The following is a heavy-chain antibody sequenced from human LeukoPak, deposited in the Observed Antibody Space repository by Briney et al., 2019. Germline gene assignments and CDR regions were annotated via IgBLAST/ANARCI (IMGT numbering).Heavy chain of an antibody. D-gene: IGHD5-12*01. Sequence: PGGSLRLSCAASGXSVSNTYMSWVRQAPGKGLEWVSFISSSSSYMYYADSVKGRFTISRDNTKKSLYLQMNSLRAEDTAVYYCARDFSGYDYNFDYWGQGPLVTVSS. CDR1: GXSVSNTY. V-gene: IGHV3-21*01. CDR2: ISSSSSYM. CDR3: ARDFSGYDYNFDY. J-gene: IGHJ4*02.